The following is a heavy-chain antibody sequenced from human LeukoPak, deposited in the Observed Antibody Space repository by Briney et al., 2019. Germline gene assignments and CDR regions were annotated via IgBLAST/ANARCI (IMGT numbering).Heavy chain of an antibody. V-gene: IGHV3-23*01. D-gene: IGHD6-19*01. CDR1: GFTFSSFA. J-gene: IGHJ4*02. CDR2: ISGSGAST. CDR3: AKSHSVAVAGTYSTYYFDS. Sequence: GGSLRLSCAASGFTFSSFAMSWVRQAPGRGLEWVSSISGSGASTYYADSVKGRFTISRDNSRDTLYLQMSSLRAEDTAVYYCAKSHSVAVAGTYSTYYFDSWGQGTLVTVSS.